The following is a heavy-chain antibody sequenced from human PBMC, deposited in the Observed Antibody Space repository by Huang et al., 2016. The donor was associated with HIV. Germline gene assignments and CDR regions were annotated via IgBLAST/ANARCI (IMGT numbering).Heavy chain of an antibody. CDR3: ARSVPYYYDSSGYQSLLDY. Sequence: QVQLVQSGAEVKKPGASVKVSCKASDYTFTTYGISWVRQAPGKGLEWMGWISVYNDDKKDAEKFQGMVTMTNDTSTSTAYMELRRLRSGDTAVYYCARSVPYYYDSSGYQSLLDYWGQGTLVTVSS. D-gene: IGHD3-22*01. V-gene: IGHV1-18*01. J-gene: IGHJ4*02. CDR1: DYTFTTYG. CDR2: ISVYNDDK.